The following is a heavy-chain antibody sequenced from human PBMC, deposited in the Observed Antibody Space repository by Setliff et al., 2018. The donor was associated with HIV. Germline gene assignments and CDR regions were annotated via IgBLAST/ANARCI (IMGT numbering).Heavy chain of an antibody. J-gene: IGHJ4*02. CDR2: INPNSGGP. D-gene: IGHD5-12*01. CDR1: GYAFTTYN. CDR3: ARDANYGSSGYDREYFDY. Sequence: EASVKVSCKASGYAFTTYNMHWVRQAPGQGLEWMGRINPNSGGPQYSQKFLGRVTMTRDTSISTVYMELTSLRSDDTAIYYCARDANYGSSGYDREYFDYWGQGILVTVSS. V-gene: IGHV1-2*06.